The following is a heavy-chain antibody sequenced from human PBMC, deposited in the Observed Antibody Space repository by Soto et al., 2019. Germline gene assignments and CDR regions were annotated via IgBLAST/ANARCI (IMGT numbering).Heavy chain of an antibody. Sequence: GGSLRLSCAASGFTFSSYGMHWVRQAPGKGLEWVAVIWYDGSNKYYADSVKGRFTISRDNSKNTLYLQMNSLRAEDTAVYYCARDSVPSSPPDFYYYYMDVWGKGTTVTVSS. CDR2: IWYDGSNK. J-gene: IGHJ6*03. CDR1: GFTFSSYG. D-gene: IGHD6-13*01. CDR3: ARDSVPSSPPDFYYYYMDV. V-gene: IGHV3-33*01.